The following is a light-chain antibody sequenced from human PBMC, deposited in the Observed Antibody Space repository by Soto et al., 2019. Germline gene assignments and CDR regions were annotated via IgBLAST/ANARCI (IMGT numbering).Light chain of an antibody. V-gene: IGKV1-5*01. J-gene: IGKJ1*01. Sequence: DIQMTQSPSTLSASVGDRVTITCRASQRISNWLAWYQQKAGKAPKLLIYDASTLKSGVPSRFSGSGSGTEFTLTISSLQPDDVAKYYCQQYESLSLWTLGQGTKVDIK. CDR2: DAS. CDR3: QQYESLSLWT. CDR1: QRISNW.